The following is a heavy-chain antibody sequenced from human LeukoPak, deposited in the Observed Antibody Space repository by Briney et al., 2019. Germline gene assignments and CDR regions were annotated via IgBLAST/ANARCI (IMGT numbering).Heavy chain of an antibody. CDR2: ISAYNGNT. J-gene: IGHJ3*02. Sequence: GASVKVSCKASGYTFTSYGISWVRQAPGQGLEWMGWISAYNGNTNYAQKLQGRVTMTTDTSTSTAYMELRSLRSDDTAVYYCARDQEEGSGWDDAFDIWGQGTMVTVSS. CDR1: GYTFTSYG. D-gene: IGHD6-19*01. CDR3: ARDQEEGSGWDDAFDI. V-gene: IGHV1-18*01.